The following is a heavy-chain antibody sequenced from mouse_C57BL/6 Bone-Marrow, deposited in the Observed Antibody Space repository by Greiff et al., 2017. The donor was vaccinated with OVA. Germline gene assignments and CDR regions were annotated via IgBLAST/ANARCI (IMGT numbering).Heavy chain of an antibody. CDR2: ISNGGGST. CDR1: GFTFSDYY. CDR3: ARLGDYYGSSYGWYFDV. V-gene: IGHV5-12*01. J-gene: IGHJ1*03. Sequence: EVKLVESGGGLVQPGGSLKLSCAASGFTFSDYYMYWVRQTPEKRLEWVAYISNGGGSTYYPDTVKGRFTISRDNAKNTLYLQMSRLKSEDTAMYYCARLGDYYGSSYGWYFDVGGTGTTVTVSS. D-gene: IGHD1-1*01.